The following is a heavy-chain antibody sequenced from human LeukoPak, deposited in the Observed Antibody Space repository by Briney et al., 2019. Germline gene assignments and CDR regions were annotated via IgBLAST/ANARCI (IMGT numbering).Heavy chain of an antibody. Sequence: GGPLRLSCTASGFTFSSYWMNWVRQAPGKGLEGVANIKQDGSEKYYVDSVKGRFTISRDNAKKSLYLQMNSLRAEDTAVYYCARETEMANLDYWSQGTLVTVSS. J-gene: IGHJ4*02. CDR1: GFTFSSYW. D-gene: IGHD5-24*01. CDR2: IKQDGSEK. V-gene: IGHV3-7*04. CDR3: ARETEMANLDY.